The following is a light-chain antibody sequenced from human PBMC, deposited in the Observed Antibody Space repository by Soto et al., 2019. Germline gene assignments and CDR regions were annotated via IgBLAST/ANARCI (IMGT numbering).Light chain of an antibody. CDR2: GTF. V-gene: IGKV1D-13*01. Sequence: AIQLTQSPSSLSASVGDRVSITCRAIQDIKTDLAWYQQKQGKATKLLISGTFTLQSGVPSRFNGSGSGTDFTLTISRLQPEDFATYYCQHLNNYPPFTFGPGTKVDLE. CDR3: QHLNNYPPFT. CDR1: QDIKTD. J-gene: IGKJ3*01.